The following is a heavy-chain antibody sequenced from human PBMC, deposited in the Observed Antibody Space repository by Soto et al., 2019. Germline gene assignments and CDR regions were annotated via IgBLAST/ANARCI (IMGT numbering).Heavy chain of an antibody. Sequence: ASVKVSCKASGYTFTSYDINWVRQATGQGLEWMGWMNPNSGNTGYAQKFQGRVTMTRNTSISTAYMELSSLRFEDTAVYYCARGIGADCSSTSCYLRGGYYYYMDVWGKGTTVTVSS. CDR3: ARGIGADCSSTSCYLRGGYYYYMDV. D-gene: IGHD2-2*01. CDR2: MNPNSGNT. J-gene: IGHJ6*03. V-gene: IGHV1-8*01. CDR1: GYTFTSYD.